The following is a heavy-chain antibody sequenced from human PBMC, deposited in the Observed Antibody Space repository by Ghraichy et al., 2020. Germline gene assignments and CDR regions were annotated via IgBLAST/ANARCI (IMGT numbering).Heavy chain of an antibody. D-gene: IGHD3-10*01. CDR2: INHSGST. Sequence: SETLSLTCAVYGGSFSGYYWSWIRQPPGKGLEWIGEINHSGSTNYNPSLKSRVTISVDTSKNQFSLKLSSVTAADTAVYYCASHMVRGEVTIDYWGQGTLVTVSS. J-gene: IGHJ4*02. CDR1: GGSFSGYY. V-gene: IGHV4-34*01. CDR3: ASHMVRGEVTIDY.